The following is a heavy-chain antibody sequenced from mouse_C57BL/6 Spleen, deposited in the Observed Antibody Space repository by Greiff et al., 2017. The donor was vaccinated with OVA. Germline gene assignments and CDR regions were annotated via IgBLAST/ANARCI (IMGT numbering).Heavy chain of an antibody. Sequence: QVQLQQSGAELVRPGTSVKLSCKASGYTFTSYWMHWVKQRPGQGLEWIGVIDPSDSYTNYNQKFKGKATLTVDTSSSTAYMQLSSLTSEDSAVYYCARSYLLGYFDYWGQGTTLTVSS. J-gene: IGHJ2*01. CDR3: ARSYLLGYFDY. V-gene: IGHV1-59*01. CDR1: GYTFTSYW. CDR2: IDPSDSYT.